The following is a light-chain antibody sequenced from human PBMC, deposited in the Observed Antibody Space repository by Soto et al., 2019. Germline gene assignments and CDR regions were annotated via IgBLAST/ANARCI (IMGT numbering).Light chain of an antibody. CDR3: QQYYTTPYT. Sequence: DIVMTQSPDSLAVSLGERATINCRSSQTVLYSSNNKNHLAWYQQKPGQPPKLLIYWASTRESGVPDRFSGSGSGTDFTLTISXXXXEDVAVYYCQQYYTTPYTFGQGTXL. CDR2: WAS. CDR1: QTVLYSSNNKNH. V-gene: IGKV4-1*01. J-gene: IGKJ2*01.